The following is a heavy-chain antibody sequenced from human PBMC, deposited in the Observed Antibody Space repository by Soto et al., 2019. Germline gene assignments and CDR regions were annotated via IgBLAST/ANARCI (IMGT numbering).Heavy chain of an antibody. CDR3: ARDGIAVAGTFDI. D-gene: IGHD6-19*01. J-gene: IGHJ3*02. V-gene: IGHV3-33*01. CDR1: GFTFSSYG. Sequence: QVRLVESGGGVVQPGRSLRLSCAASGFTFSSYGMHWVRQAPGKGLEWVAVIWYDGSNKYYADSVKGRFTISRDNSKNTLYLQMNSLRAEDTAVYYCARDGIAVAGTFDIWGQGTMVTVSS. CDR2: IWYDGSNK.